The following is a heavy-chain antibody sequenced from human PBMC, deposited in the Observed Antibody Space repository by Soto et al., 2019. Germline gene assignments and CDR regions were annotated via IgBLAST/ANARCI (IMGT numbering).Heavy chain of an antibody. Sequence: SETLSLTCAVSGGSISSGGYSWSWIRQPPGKGLEWIGYIYHSGGTYYNPSLKSRVTISVDRSKNQFSLKLSSVTAADTAVYYCARERIVATIRYFDDWGQGTRVTVAS. J-gene: IGHJ4*02. CDR2: IYHSGGT. D-gene: IGHD5-12*01. CDR1: GGSISSGGYS. V-gene: IGHV4-30-2*01. CDR3: ARERIVATIRYFDD.